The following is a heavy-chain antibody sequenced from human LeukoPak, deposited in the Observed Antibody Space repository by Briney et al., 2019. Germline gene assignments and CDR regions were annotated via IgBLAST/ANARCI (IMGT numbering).Heavy chain of an antibody. Sequence: SETLSLTCAVYGGSFSGYYWSWIRQPPGKGLEWIGEINHSGSTNYNPSLKSRVTISVDTSKNQFSLKLSSVTAADTAVYYCARDAVTGYFDYWGRGTLVTVSS. CDR2: INHSGST. CDR1: GGSFSGYY. J-gene: IGHJ4*02. CDR3: ARDAVTGYFDY. D-gene: IGHD2-21*02. V-gene: IGHV4-34*01.